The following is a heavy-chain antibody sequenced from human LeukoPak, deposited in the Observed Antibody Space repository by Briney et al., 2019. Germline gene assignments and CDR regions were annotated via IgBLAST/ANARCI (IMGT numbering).Heavy chain of an antibody. V-gene: IGHV4-4*07. D-gene: IGHD2-15*01. Sequence: SETLSLTCTVSGGSIISYYWSWIRQSAGEGLEWVGRIHSSGTTNYNPSLKSRVTMSLDTSKNQFSLKVNSLTAADTAVYYCARGGVFKAAATFDYWGQGILVTVSS. CDR2: IHSSGTT. J-gene: IGHJ4*02. CDR1: GGSIISYY. CDR3: ARGGVFKAAATFDY.